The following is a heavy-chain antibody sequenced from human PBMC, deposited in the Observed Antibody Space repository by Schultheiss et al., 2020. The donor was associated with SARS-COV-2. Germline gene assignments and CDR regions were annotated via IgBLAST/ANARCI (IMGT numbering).Heavy chain of an antibody. CDR1: GFTFSSYA. J-gene: IGHJ4*02. D-gene: IGHD3-22*01. Sequence: GESLKISCAASGFTFSSYAMHWVRQAPGKGLEWVAVISYDGSNKYYADSVKGRFTISRDNSKNTLYLQMNSLRAEDTAVYYCAKGYYYDSSGYPYWGQGTLVTVSS. V-gene: IGHV3-30-3*01. CDR3: AKGYYYDSSGYPY. CDR2: ISYDGSNK.